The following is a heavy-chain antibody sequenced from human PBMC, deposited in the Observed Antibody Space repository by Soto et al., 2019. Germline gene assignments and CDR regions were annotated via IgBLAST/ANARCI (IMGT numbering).Heavy chain of an antibody. CDR2: INAGNGNT. V-gene: IGHV1-3*05. D-gene: IGHD1-26*01. CDR1: GYTFTSYA. CDR3: AGDRSGSYFGYYGMDV. J-gene: IGHJ6*02. Sequence: QVQLVQSGAEEKKPGASVKVSCKASGYTFTSYAMHWVRQAPGQRLEWMGWINAGNGNTKYSQKFQGRVTITRDTCASTGYMELSSLRSEDTVVYYCAGDRSGSYFGYYGMDVWGQGTTVTVSS.